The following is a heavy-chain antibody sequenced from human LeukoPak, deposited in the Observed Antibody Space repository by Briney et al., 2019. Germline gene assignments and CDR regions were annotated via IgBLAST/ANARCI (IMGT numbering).Heavy chain of an antibody. CDR2: IYHSGST. D-gene: IGHD3-16*02. V-gene: IGHV4-38-2*02. J-gene: IGHJ4*02. Sequence: SETLSLTCTVSGYSISSGYYWGWIRQPPGKGLEWIGSIYHSGSTYYNPSLKSRVTISVDTSKNQFSLKLSSVTAADTAVYYCARDSYDYVWGSYRSPYYFDYWGQGTLVTVSS. CDR1: GYSISSGYY. CDR3: ARDSYDYVWGSYRSPYYFDY.